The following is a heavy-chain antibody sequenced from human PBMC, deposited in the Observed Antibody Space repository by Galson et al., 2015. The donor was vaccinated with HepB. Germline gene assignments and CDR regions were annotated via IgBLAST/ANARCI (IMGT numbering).Heavy chain of an antibody. CDR1: GFTFSSYG. V-gene: IGHV3-30*18. CDR3: AKTHVREYRIEAAYSSGQDGMDV. D-gene: IGHD6-25*01. Sequence: SLRLSCAASGFTFSSYGMHWVRQAPGKGLEWVAVISYDGSNKYYADSVKGRFTISRDNSKNTLYLQMNSLRAEDTAVYYCAKTHVREYRIEAAYSSGQDGMDVWGQGTTVTVSS. CDR2: ISYDGSNK. J-gene: IGHJ6*02.